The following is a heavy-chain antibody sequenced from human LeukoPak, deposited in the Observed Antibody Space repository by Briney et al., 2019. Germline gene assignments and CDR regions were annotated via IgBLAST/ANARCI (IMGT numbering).Heavy chain of an antibody. D-gene: IGHD6-19*01. CDR2: ISGSGGST. V-gene: IGHV3-23*01. Sequence: GGSLRLSCAASGFTFSSYAMSWVRQAPGKGLEWVSAISGSGGSTYYADSVKGRFTISRDNAKNSLYLQMNSLRAEDTAVYYCAREGYSSGWYYFDYWGQGTLVTVSS. CDR3: AREGYSSGWYYFDY. CDR1: GFTFSSYA. J-gene: IGHJ4*02.